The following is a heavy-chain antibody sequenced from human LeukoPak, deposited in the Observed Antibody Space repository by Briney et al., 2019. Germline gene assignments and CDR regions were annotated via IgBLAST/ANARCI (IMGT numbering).Heavy chain of an antibody. CDR1: GFTFSDHF. D-gene: IGHD6-19*01. CDR2: SRNKAKSYTT. CDR3: VRVGSVAGSDYLDY. V-gene: IGHV3-72*01. Sequence: GGPLSLSCAVSGFTFSDHFLDWVRQAPGKGLEWVGRSRNKAKSYTTEYAASVKGRFTISRDDSKNSLYLQMNSLKTEDTAVYYCVRVGSVAGSDYLDYWGQGTLVTVSS. J-gene: IGHJ4*02.